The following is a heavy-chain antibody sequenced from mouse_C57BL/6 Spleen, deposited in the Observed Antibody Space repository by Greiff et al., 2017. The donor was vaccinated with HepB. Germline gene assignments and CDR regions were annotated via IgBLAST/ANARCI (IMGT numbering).Heavy chain of an antibody. J-gene: IGHJ2*01. CDR1: GYTFTDYY. V-gene: IGHV1-77*01. CDR3: AREGDLDYDYDVRFDY. CDR2: IGPGSGST. D-gene: IGHD2-4*01. Sequence: QVQLQQSGAELVKPGASVKISCKASGYTFTDYYINWVKQRPGQGLEWIGKIGPGSGSTYYNEKFKGQATLTADKSSSTAYMQLSSLTSEDSAVYFCAREGDLDYDYDVRFDYWGQGTTLTVSS.